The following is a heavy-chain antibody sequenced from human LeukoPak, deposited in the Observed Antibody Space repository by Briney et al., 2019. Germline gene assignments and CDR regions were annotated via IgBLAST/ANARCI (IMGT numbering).Heavy chain of an antibody. CDR2: ISSSSSYI. V-gene: IGHV3-21*01. CDR3: ARDPYGDYDAFDI. D-gene: IGHD4-17*01. CDR1: GFSFSDAW. J-gene: IGHJ3*02. Sequence: GGSLRLSCAASGFSFSDAWMNWVRQAPGKGLEWVSSISSSSSYIYYADSVKGRFTISRDNAKNSLYLQMNSLRAEDTAVYYCARDPYGDYDAFDIWGQGTMVTVSS.